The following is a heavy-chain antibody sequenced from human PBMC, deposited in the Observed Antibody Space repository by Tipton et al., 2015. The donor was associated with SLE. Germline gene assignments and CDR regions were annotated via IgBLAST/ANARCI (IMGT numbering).Heavy chain of an antibody. CDR2: INHSGST. J-gene: IGHJ4*02. CDR3: ARGRGSSSSGHY. D-gene: IGHD6-6*01. Sequence: LRLSCAVYGGSFSGYYWSWIRQPPGKGLEWIGEINHSGSTNYNPSLKSRVTISVDTSKNQISLKLSSVTAADTAVYYCARGRGSSSSGHYWGQGTLVTVSS. V-gene: IGHV4-34*01. CDR1: GGSFSGYY.